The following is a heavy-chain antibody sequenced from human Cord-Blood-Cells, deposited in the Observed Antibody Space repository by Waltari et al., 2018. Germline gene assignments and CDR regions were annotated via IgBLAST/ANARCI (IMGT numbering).Heavy chain of an antibody. J-gene: IGHJ4*02. CDR3: ARGAGGSSSGFDY. CDR2: MNPNSGNT. Sequence: QVQLVQSGAEVRKPGASVRFSCKAFGSTFTTYYINCVRQATGQGLEWMGWMNPNSGNTGYAQKFQGRVTITRNTSISTAYMELSSLRSEDTAVYYCARGAGGSSSGFDYWGQGTLVTVSS. CDR1: GSTFTTYY. V-gene: IGHV1-8*03. D-gene: IGHD6-6*01.